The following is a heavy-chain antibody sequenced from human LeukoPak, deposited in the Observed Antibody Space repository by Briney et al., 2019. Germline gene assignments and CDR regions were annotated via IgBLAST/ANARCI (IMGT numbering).Heavy chain of an antibody. CDR2: ISYDGSNK. Sequence: PGGSLRLSCAGSGFTFSSYAMNWVRQAPGKGLEWVAVISYDGSNKYFADSVKGRFTISRDNSKNTLYLQMNSLRAEDTAVYYCARDRVDTAAAGGYYYYYGMDVWGQGTTVTVSS. V-gene: IGHV3-30-3*01. CDR3: ARDRVDTAAAGGYYYYYGMDV. J-gene: IGHJ6*02. CDR1: GFTFSSYA. D-gene: IGHD6-13*01.